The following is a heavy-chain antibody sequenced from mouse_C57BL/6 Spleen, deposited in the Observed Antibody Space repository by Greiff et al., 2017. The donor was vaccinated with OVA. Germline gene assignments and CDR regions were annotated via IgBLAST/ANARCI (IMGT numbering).Heavy chain of an antibody. V-gene: IGHV1-59*01. D-gene: IGHD4-1*01. J-gene: IGHJ2*01. CDR1: GYTFTSYW. Sequence: QVQLQQPGAELVRPGTSVKLSCKASGYTFTSYWMHWVKQRPGQGLEWIGVIDPSDSYTNYNQKFKGKATLTVDTSSSTAYMQLSSLPSEDSAVYYCARGLGLEDYWGKGTTLTVSS. CDR2: IDPSDSYT. CDR3: ARGLGLEDY.